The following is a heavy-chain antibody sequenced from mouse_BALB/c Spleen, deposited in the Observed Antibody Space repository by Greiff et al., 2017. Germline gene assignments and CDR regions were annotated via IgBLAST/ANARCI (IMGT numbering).Heavy chain of an antibody. CDR1: GYTFTDYW. CDR2: IDTSDSYT. Sequence: QVQLQQPGAELVMPGASVKMSCKASGYTFTDYWMHWVKQRPGQGLEWIGAIDTSDSYTSYNQKFKGKATLTVDESSSTAYMQLSSLTSEDSAVYYCARMKLHWYFDVWGAGTTVTVSS. J-gene: IGHJ1*01. CDR3: ARMKLHWYFDV. V-gene: IGHV1-69*01. D-gene: IGHD1-1*01.